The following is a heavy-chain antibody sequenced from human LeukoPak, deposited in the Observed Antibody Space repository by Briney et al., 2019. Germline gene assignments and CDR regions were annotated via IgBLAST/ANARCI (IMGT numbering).Heavy chain of an antibody. CDR1: GYTFTSYG. D-gene: IGHD3-10*01. Sequence: ASVKVSCKASGYTFTSYGISWVRQAPGQGLEWMGWISAYNGNTNYAQKFQGRVTMTRDTSISTAYMELSRLRSDDTAVYYCARGRSLWFGELLFSAFDIWGQGTMVTVSS. V-gene: IGHV1-18*01. CDR2: ISAYNGNT. CDR3: ARGRSLWFGELLFSAFDI. J-gene: IGHJ3*02.